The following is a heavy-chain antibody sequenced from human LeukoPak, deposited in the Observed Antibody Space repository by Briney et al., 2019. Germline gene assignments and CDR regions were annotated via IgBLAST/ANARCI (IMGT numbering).Heavy chain of an antibody. CDR2: IIPIFGTA. V-gene: IGHV1-69*13. CDR1: GYTFTSYY. D-gene: IGHD3-16*01. J-gene: IGHJ4*02. CDR3: ARGSYALQPFDY. Sequence: RASVKVSCKASGYTFTSYYMHWVRQAPGQGLEWMGGIIPIFGTANYAQKFQGRVTITADESTSTAYMELSSLRSEDTAVYYCARGSYALQPFDYWGQGTLVTVSS.